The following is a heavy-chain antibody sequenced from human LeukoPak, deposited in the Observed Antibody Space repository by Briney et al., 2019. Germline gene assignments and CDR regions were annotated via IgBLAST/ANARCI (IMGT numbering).Heavy chain of an antibody. V-gene: IGHV3-30*03. J-gene: IGHJ4*02. CDR2: ISYDGSNK. CDR1: GFTFSSYG. Sequence: GRSLRLSCAASGFTFSSYGMHWVRQAPGKGLEWVAVISYDGSNKYYADSVKGRFTISRDNSKNTLYLQMNSLRAEDTAVYYCAWFRLGEPPAYWGQGTLVTVSS. CDR3: AWFRLGEPPAY. D-gene: IGHD3-10*01.